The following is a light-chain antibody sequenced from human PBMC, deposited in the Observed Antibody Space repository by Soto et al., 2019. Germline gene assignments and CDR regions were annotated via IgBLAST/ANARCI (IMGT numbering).Light chain of an antibody. J-gene: IGKJ1*01. Sequence: DIVMTQSPDSLAVSLGERASINCKSSQSVLYSSNNKNYLAWYQQKPGQPPHLLIYWASTRESGVPDRFSGSGSGTEFTLTITSLQAEDVAVYYCQQYYSAPWTFGPGTKVDIK. CDR3: QQYYSAPWT. CDR2: WAS. V-gene: IGKV4-1*01. CDR1: QSVLYSSNNKNY.